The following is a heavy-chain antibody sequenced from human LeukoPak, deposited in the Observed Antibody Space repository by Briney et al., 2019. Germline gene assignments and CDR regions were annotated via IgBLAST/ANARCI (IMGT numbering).Heavy chain of an antibody. J-gene: IGHJ4*02. Sequence: GGSLRLSCAASGFTVSSNYMSWVRQAPGKGLEWVSVIYSGGSTYYADSVKGRFTISRDNSKNTLYLQMNSLRAEDTAVYYCARVYYYDSSGLGYWGQGTLVTVSS. CDR1: GFTVSSNY. CDR3: ARVYYYDSSGLGY. V-gene: IGHV3-66*01. D-gene: IGHD3-22*01. CDR2: IYSGGST.